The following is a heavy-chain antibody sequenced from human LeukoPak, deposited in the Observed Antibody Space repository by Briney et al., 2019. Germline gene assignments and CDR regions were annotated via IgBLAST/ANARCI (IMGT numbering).Heavy chain of an antibody. V-gene: IGHV3-23*01. Sequence: GGSLSLSCAASGFTFSSYAISWVRQAPGKGMEWVSTINGGGVNTHYADSVGGRFTISRDNSQNTLFLQMNSLRDEDTAVYYCAKDLYTNYGPADYWGQGNLVTVSS. CDR3: AKDLYTNYGPADY. CDR2: INGGGVNT. J-gene: IGHJ4*02. D-gene: IGHD4-11*01. CDR1: GFTFSSYA.